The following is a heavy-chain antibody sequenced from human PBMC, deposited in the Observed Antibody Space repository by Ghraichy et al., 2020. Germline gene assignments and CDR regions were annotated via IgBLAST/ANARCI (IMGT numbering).Heavy chain of an antibody. D-gene: IGHD2-21*01. J-gene: IGHJ4*02. Sequence: GGSLRLSCAASGFTFSSYGMHWVRQAPGKGLEWVAVISYDGSNKYYADSVKGRFTISRDNSKNTLYLQMNSLRAEDTAVYYCAKLPPLAYCGGDCYGFDYWGQGTLVTVSS. CDR1: GFTFSSYG. V-gene: IGHV3-30*18. CDR3: AKLPPLAYCGGDCYGFDY. CDR2: ISYDGSNK.